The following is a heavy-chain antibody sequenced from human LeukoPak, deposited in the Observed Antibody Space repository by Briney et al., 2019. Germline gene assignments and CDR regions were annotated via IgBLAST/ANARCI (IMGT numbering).Heavy chain of an antibody. Sequence: GGSLRLSCAASGFTFSNNWMTWVRQAPGKGLEWVASVKKDASEKYYVDSVKGRFTISRDNAKNSLYLQMNSLRAEDTAVYYCARDIAAAGSEWGQGTLVTVSS. V-gene: IGHV3-7*01. CDR1: GFTFSNNW. J-gene: IGHJ4*02. CDR3: ARDIAAAGSE. D-gene: IGHD6-13*01. CDR2: VKKDASEK.